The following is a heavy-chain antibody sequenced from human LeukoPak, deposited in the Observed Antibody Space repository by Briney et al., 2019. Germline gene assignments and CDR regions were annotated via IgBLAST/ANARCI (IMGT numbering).Heavy chain of an antibody. CDR1: GYTLTQLS. Sequence: ASVNVSFKVSGYTLTQLSMHWVRHSPERGLDWMGGFDPDDGDTIYAQKFQGRVTMNDDTSTDTAYMELSRLRSEDTAVYYCATGPSRHWVVVPDSWGQGTLVTVSS. J-gene: IGHJ4*02. CDR2: FDPDDGDT. D-gene: IGHD2-15*01. CDR3: ATGPSRHWVVVPDS. V-gene: IGHV1-24*01.